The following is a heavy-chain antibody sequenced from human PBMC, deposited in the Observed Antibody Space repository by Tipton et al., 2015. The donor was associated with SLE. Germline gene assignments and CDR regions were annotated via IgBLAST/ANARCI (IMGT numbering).Heavy chain of an antibody. CDR1: GGPFSGYY. Sequence: TLSLTCAVYGGPFSGYYWSWIRQPPGKGLEWIGEINHSGSTNYNPSLKSRVTISVDTSKNQFSLKLRSVTAADTAVYYCARPRSGDQIFDGFDIWGQGTVVTVSS. CDR3: ARPRSGDQIFDGFDI. D-gene: IGHD2-21*02. J-gene: IGHJ3*02. CDR2: INHSGST. V-gene: IGHV4-34*01.